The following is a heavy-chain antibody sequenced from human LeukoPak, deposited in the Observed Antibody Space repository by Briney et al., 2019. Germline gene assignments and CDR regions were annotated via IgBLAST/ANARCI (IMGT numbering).Heavy chain of an antibody. J-gene: IGHJ4*02. D-gene: IGHD5-24*01. CDR1: GESFSGYY. CDR3: ARLAGRWDDDTKYFFDF. V-gene: IGHV4-34*01. Sequence: SETLSLTCAVYGESFSGYYWSWIRQPPEKGLEWSGEINHSGGTNHNPFLESRVTLSVDTSKNQFSLKLRSVTAADTAMYYCARLAGRWDDDTKYFFDFWGQGTLVTVSS. CDR2: INHSGGT.